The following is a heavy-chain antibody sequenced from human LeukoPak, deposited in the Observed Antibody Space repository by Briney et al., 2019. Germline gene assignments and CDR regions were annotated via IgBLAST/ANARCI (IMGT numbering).Heavy chain of an antibody. J-gene: IGHJ4*02. Sequence: GGSLRLSCTASGFTFSSYAMSWVRQAPGKGLEWVSGISGSGDITSYADSVKGRFTISRDNSKNTLYLQMNSLRAEDTAVYYCARDREPAVAGTGLDYWGQGTLVTVSS. CDR3: ARDREPAVAGTGLDY. CDR1: GFTFSSYA. V-gene: IGHV3-23*01. D-gene: IGHD6-19*01. CDR2: ISGSGDIT.